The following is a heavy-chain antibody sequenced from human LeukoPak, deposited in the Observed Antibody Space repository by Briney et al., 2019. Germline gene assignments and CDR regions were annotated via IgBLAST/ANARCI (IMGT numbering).Heavy chain of an antibody. CDR1: GFTFRSYW. CDR3: VRDGMGGIKAFDI. CDR2: IKPDGSQK. V-gene: IGHV3-7*05. Sequence: GGSLRLSCVGSGFTFRSYWMSWVRQVPGKGLEWVANIKPDGSQKYFVDSVKGRFTTSRDNAKNSVYLQMTSLRAEDTALYYCVRDGMGGIKAFDIWGQGTMVTVSS. D-gene: IGHD3-10*01. J-gene: IGHJ3*02.